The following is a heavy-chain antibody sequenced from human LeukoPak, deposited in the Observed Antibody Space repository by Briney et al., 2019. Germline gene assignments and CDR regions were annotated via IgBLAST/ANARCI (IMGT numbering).Heavy chain of an antibody. J-gene: IGHJ4*02. CDR3: AKDMGYSSSSYDY. D-gene: IGHD6-13*01. CDR2: IIPILGIA. CDR1: GGTFSSYA. Sequence: SVKVSCKASGGTFSSYAISWVRQAPGQGLEWMGRIIPILGIANYAQKFQGRVTITADKSTSTAYMELSSLRSEDTALYYCAKDMGYSSSSYDYWGQGTLVTVSS. V-gene: IGHV1-69*04.